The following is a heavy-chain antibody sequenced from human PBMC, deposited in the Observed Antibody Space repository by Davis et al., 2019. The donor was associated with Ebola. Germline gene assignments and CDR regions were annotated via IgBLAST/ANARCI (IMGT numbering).Heavy chain of an antibody. CDR1: GASISDYY. CDR3: ARGDDYDSSGFDY. CDR2: IYYTGST. Sequence: SETLSLTCTVSGASISDYYWNWIRQPPGKGLEWIGNIYYTGSTTYNPSLRSRLTILVDMSKNQFSLKLNSVTAADTAMYYCARGDDYDSSGFDYWGQGILVTVSS. D-gene: IGHD3-22*01. J-gene: IGHJ4*02. V-gene: IGHV4-59*01.